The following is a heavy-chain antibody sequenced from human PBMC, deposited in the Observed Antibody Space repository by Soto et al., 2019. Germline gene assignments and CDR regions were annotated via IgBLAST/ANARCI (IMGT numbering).Heavy chain of an antibody. CDR3: AREHGGKPYYFDY. V-gene: IGHV4-30-2*01. D-gene: IGHD2-15*01. J-gene: IGHJ4*02. CDR2: IYHSGST. CDR1: GGSISSGGYS. Sequence: QLQLQESGSGLVKPSQTLSLTCAVSGGSISSGGYSWSWIRQPPGKGLEWIGYIYHSGSTYYNPSLKSRVTISVDRSKNQSSLKLSSVTAADTAVYYCAREHGGKPYYFDYWGQGTLVTVSS.